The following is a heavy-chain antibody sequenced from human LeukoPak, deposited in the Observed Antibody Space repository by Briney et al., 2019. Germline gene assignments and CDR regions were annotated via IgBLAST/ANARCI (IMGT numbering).Heavy chain of an antibody. Sequence: SETLSLTCAVYGGSFSGYYWSWIRQPPGKGLEWIGEINHSGSTNYNPSLKSRVTISVDTSKNQFSLKLCSVTAADTAVYYCARGYSSSWLTFDYWGQGTLVTVSS. V-gene: IGHV4-34*01. CDR1: GGSFSGYY. D-gene: IGHD6-13*01. CDR3: ARGYSSSWLTFDY. CDR2: INHSGST. J-gene: IGHJ4*02.